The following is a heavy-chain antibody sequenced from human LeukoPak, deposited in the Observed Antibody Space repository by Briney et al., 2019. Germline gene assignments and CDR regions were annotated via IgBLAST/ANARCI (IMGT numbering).Heavy chain of an antibody. D-gene: IGHD3-16*01. CDR3: VSAIGGSPIDY. CDR1: GFTFSSSS. V-gene: IGHV3-7*01. Sequence: GGSLRLSCAASGFTFSSSSISWVRQAPGKGLACVANIKTDGSETYYVDSVKGRFTISRDNAKNSLFLQMNSLRAEDTAIYYCVSAIGGSPIDYWVKGTLVSVSS. J-gene: IGHJ4*02. CDR2: IKTDGSET.